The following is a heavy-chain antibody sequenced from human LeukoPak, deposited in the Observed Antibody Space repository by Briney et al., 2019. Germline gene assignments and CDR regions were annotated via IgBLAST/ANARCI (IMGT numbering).Heavy chain of an antibody. V-gene: IGHV1-69*13. CDR3: ATDPNPYSSTSGYFDF. J-gene: IGHJ4*02. D-gene: IGHD6-13*01. CDR2: IIPVFGTA. Sequence: ASVKVSCKASGGTFSSYTINWARQAPGQGLEWMGGIIPVFGTANYVQKFQGRVTITADESSNTASLDLSSLTSEDTAVYYCATDPNPYSSTSGYFDFWGQGTLVTVSS. CDR1: GGTFSSYT.